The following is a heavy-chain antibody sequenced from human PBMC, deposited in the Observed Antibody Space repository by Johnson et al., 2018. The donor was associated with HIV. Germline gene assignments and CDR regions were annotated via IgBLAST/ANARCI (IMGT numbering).Heavy chain of an antibody. CDR3: TTYATMITMYVEIKGGAFDI. J-gene: IGHJ3*02. V-gene: IGHV3-15*01. CDR2: IKSKTDGGTT. D-gene: IGHD3-16*01. Sequence: VQLVESGGGLVQPGRSLRLSCAASGFTFSHAWMTWVRQAPGKGLEWIGRIKSKTDGGTTEYAEPGKGRVTISRDDSKNTLYLQMNSLTTEDTAVYYCTTYATMITMYVEIKGGAFDIWGQGTMVTVSS. CDR1: GFTFSHAW.